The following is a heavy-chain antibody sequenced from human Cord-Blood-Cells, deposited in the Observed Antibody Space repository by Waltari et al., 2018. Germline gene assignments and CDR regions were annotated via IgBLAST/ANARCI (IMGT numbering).Heavy chain of an antibody. CDR3: ATSPNWNYNH. J-gene: IGHJ4*02. CDR2: IYYSGST. D-gene: IGHD1-7*01. CDR1: GGSISSSSYY. Sequence: QLQLQESGPGLVKPSETMSLTCTVSGGSISSSSYYWGWIRQPPGKGLEWIGSIYYSGSTYYNPSLKSRVTISVDTSKNQFSLKLSSVTAADTAVYYCATSPNWNYNHWGQGTLVTVSS. V-gene: IGHV4-39*01.